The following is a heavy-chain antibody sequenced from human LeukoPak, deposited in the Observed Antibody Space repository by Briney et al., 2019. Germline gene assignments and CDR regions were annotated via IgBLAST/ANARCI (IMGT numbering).Heavy chain of an antibody. CDR2: IKQDGSEK. CDR3: AREDYYYVVYYFDY. CDR1: GFTFSSYW. V-gene: IGHV3-7*01. D-gene: IGHD3-22*01. J-gene: IGHJ4*02. Sequence: GGSLRLSCAASGFTFSSYWMSWVRQAPGKELEWVANIKQDGSEKYYVDSVKGRFTISRDNAKNSLYLQMNSLRAEDTAVYYCAREDYYYVVYYFDYWGQGTLVTVSS.